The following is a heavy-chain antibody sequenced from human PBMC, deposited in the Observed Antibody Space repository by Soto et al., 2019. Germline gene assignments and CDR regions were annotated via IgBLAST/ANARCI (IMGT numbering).Heavy chain of an antibody. CDR3: AREGPSNYGDYVPGVRFDI. V-gene: IGHV3-33*08. CDR2: IWYDGSNK. CDR1: GFIFSSYG. Sequence: VQLVESGGGLVKPGGSLRLSCVASGFIFSSYGMHWVRQAPGKGLEWVAVIWYDGSNKYYADSVKGRFTISRDNSKNTLYLQMNSLRAEDTAVYYCAREGPSNYGDYVPGVRFDIWGQGTMVTVSS. D-gene: IGHD4-17*01. J-gene: IGHJ3*02.